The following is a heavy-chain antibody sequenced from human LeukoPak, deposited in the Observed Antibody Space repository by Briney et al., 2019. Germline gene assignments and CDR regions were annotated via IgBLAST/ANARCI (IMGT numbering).Heavy chain of an antibody. D-gene: IGHD6-13*01. J-gene: IGHJ3*02. CDR1: GFTFSSYW. Sequence: GGSLRLSCAASGFTFSSYWMHWVRQAPGKGLVWVSRINSDGSSTSYADSVKGRFTISRDNSKNTLYLQMNSLRAEDTAVYYCAKEAGSPRTFDIWGQGTMVTVSS. CDR3: AKEAGSPRTFDI. CDR2: INSDGSST. V-gene: IGHV3-74*01.